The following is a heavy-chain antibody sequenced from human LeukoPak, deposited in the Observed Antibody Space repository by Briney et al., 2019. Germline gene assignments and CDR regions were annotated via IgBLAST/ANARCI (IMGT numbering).Heavy chain of an antibody. CDR3: ARDQDGVGTTIDL. V-gene: IGHV3-74*01. D-gene: IGHD1-26*01. Sequence: PGGSLRPSCAASGFNFSPYWMHWVRQAPGKGPVWVSRINNDGTSTWYAESVKGRFTISRDNARNTVSLQMNSLRAEDTALYYCARDQDGVGTTIDLWGQGTLVTVSS. J-gene: IGHJ5*02. CDR1: GFNFSPYW. CDR2: INNDGTST.